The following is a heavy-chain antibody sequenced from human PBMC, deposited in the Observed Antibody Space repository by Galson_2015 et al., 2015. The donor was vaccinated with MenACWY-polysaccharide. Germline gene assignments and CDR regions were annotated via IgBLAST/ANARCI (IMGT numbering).Heavy chain of an antibody. Sequence: LSLTCTVSGGSINSRSSHWGWIRQPPGKGLEWIGIIYYRGNTYYNPSLESRVTISVDTSNNQFSLMLSSVTAADTALYYCARAPTPYCSSTSCFNEYAFDVWGQGTMVTVSS. D-gene: IGHD2-2*01. J-gene: IGHJ3*01. CDR1: GGSINSRSSH. CDR2: IYYRGNT. CDR3: ARAPTPYCSSTSCFNEYAFDV. V-gene: IGHV4-39*01.